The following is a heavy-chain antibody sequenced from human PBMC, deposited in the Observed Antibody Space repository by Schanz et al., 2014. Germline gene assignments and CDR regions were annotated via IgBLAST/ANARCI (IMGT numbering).Heavy chain of an antibody. CDR2: FIVDSGNT. Sequence: EADLVESGGGLVRPGGSLRLSCAASGFTFSNYAMSWVRQAPGKGLEWVSGFIVDSGNTYYAGSVKGRFSISRDYSKNTLYLQMSSLRAEDTAIYYCAKLSSSGRLAGYFDYWGQGALVTVSS. CDR3: AKLSSSGRLAGYFDY. J-gene: IGHJ4*02. D-gene: IGHD6-19*01. V-gene: IGHV3-23*04. CDR1: GFTFSNYA.